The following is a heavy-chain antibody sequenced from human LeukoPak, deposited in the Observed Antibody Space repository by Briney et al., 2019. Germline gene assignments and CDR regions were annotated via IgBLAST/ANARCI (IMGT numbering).Heavy chain of an antibody. V-gene: IGHV3-23*01. CDR1: GFTISSYA. Sequence: GGSLRLSCAASGFTISSYATSWVRQAPGKGLEWVSGISDSGGNTYYADSVKGRFTISRDNAKNSLYLQMNSLRAEDTAVYYCAELGITMIGGVWGKGTTVTISS. CDR2: ISDSGGNT. CDR3: AELGITMIGGV. D-gene: IGHD3-10*02. J-gene: IGHJ6*04.